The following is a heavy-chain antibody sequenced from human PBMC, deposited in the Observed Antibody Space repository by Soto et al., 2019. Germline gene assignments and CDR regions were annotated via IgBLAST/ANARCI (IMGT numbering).Heavy chain of an antibody. CDR1: GFTFSTTG. D-gene: IGHD7-27*01. V-gene: IGHV3-30*18. J-gene: IGHJ6*02. CDR3: AKDLRQGASGATVYGMDV. Sequence: QVQLVESGGGVVQPGTSLRLSRTASGFTFSTTGMHWVRQAPGKGLEWVAVISYDGSKTYYADSVKGRLTISRDNSRGTVYLQMNSLRPEDTAVYYCAKDLRQGASGATVYGMDVWGQGTTVSVSS. CDR2: ISYDGSKT.